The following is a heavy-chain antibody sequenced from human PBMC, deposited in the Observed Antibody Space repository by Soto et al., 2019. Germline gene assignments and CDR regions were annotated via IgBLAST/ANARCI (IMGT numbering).Heavy chain of an antibody. CDR3: TRLNWNYGLDAFDI. D-gene: IGHD1-7*01. CDR2: IRSKANSYAT. J-gene: IGHJ3*02. V-gene: IGHV3-73*01. Sequence: PGGSLRLSCAASGFTFSCSAMHWVRQSSGKGLEWVGRIRSKANSYATAYAASVKGRFTISRDDSKNTAYLQMNSLKTEDTAVYYCTRLNWNYGLDAFDIWGQGTMVTVSS. CDR1: GFTFSCSA.